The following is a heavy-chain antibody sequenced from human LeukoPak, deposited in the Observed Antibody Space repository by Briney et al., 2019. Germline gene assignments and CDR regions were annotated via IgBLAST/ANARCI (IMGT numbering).Heavy chain of an antibody. CDR2: IRYDGSNK. CDR1: GFTFNSYG. V-gene: IGHV3-30*02. J-gene: IGHJ5*02. D-gene: IGHD1-20*01. Sequence: PGGSLRLSCAASGFTFNSYGMHWVRQAPGKGLEWVAFIRYDGSNKYYGDSVKGRFTISRDNSKNTLYLQMNSLRTAHTAVYYCGNGYGISGTGGAWLDPSGAGNLVTVSS. CDR3: GNGYGISGTGGAWLDP.